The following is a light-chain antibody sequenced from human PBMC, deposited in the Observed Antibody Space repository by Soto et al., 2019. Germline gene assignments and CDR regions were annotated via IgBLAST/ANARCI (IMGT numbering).Light chain of an antibody. CDR2: WAS. Sequence: DIVMTQSPDSLAVSLGERATINCKSSQSVLYSSNNKNYLAWYQQKPGQPPNLLISWASTRESGVPDRFSGSGSGTDFTLNISSLQAEDVAVYYCHQYYSIPRTFGQGTKVEIK. J-gene: IGKJ1*01. V-gene: IGKV4-1*01. CDR3: HQYYSIPRT. CDR1: QSVLYSSNNKNY.